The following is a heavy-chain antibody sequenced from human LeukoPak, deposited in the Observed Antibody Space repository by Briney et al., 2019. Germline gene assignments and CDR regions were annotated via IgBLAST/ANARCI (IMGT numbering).Heavy chain of an antibody. V-gene: IGHV3-30*18. D-gene: IGHD6-19*01. CDR2: ISYDGSNK. J-gene: IGHJ2*01. CDR3: AKGPSIAVAGPLGWHFDL. Sequence: GGSLRLSCAASGFTFSSYGMHWVRQAPGKGLEWVAVISYDGSNKYYADSVKGRFTISRDNSKNTLYLQMNSLRAEDTAVYYCAKGPSIAVAGPLGWHFDLWGRGTLVTVSS. CDR1: GFTFSSYG.